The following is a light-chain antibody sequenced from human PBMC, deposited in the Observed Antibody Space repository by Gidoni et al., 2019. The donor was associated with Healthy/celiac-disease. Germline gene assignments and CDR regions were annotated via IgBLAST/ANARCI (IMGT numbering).Light chain of an antibody. V-gene: IGKV3-11*01. CDR3: QQRSNWPRT. CDR2: DAS. CDR1: QSVSSY. Sequence: PATLALSPGERATLSCRASQSVSSYLAWYQQKPGQAPRLLIYDASNRATGIPARFSGSGSGTDFTLTISSLEPEDFAVYYCQQRSNWPRTFXQXTKVEIK. J-gene: IGKJ1*01.